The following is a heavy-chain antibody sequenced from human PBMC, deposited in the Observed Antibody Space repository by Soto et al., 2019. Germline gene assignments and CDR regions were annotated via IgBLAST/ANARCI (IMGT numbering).Heavy chain of an antibody. J-gene: IGHJ4*02. CDR1: GFSLSTSGVG. Sequence: QITLKESGPTLAKPTQTLTLTCTFSGFSLSTSGVGVGWIRQPPGKALEWLAIIYWDDEKRYSPSLKTRLTVTKDTSKNQVVLTMTNVDPVDTATYYCAHRAYFDSGKQFDYWGQGTLVSVSS. D-gene: IGHD3-10*01. CDR3: AHRAYFDSGKQFDY. CDR2: IYWDDEK. V-gene: IGHV2-5*02.